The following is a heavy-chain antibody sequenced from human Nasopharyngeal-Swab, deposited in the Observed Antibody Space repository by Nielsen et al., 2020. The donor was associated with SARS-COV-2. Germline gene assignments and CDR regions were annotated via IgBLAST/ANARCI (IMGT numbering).Heavy chain of an antibody. Sequence: GGSLRLSCAASGFTVSSNYMSWVRQAPGKGLEWVSVIYSGGSIYYADSVKGRFTISRDNAKNSLYLQMNSLRAEDTAVYYCARDYYYYGMDVWGQGTTVTVSS. CDR3: ARDYYYYGMDV. J-gene: IGHJ6*02. CDR2: IYSGGSI. V-gene: IGHV3-53*01. CDR1: GFTVSSNY.